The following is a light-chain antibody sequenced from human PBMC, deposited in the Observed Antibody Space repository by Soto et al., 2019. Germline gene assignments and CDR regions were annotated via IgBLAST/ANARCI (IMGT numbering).Light chain of an antibody. CDR3: QQSCSTPRFT. Sequence: DIQMTQSPSSLSASVGDRVTITCRASESIRTYLNWYQQKQGKAPKLLIYVASSLQSGVPSRFSGSGSGTDFTLIITSLQPEDFATYYCQQSCSTPRFTFGPGTRVDI. CDR1: ESIRTY. J-gene: IGKJ3*01. V-gene: IGKV1-39*01. CDR2: VAS.